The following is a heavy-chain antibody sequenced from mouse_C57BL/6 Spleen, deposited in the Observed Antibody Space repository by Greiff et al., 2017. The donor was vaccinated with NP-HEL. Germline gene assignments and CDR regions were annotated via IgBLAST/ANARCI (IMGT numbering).Heavy chain of an antibody. CDR1: GYTFTDYE. CDR2: IDPETGGT. D-gene: IGHD2-13*01. V-gene: IGHV1-15*01. CDR3: TSGGGE. Sequence: VQRVESGAELVRPGASVTLSCKASGYTFTDYEMHWVKQTPVHGLEWIGAIDPETGGTAYNQKFKGKAILTADKSSSTAYMERRSLTSEDSAVYYCTSGGGEWGQGTTLTVSS. J-gene: IGHJ2*01.